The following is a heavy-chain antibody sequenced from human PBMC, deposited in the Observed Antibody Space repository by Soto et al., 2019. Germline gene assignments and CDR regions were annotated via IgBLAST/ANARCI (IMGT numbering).Heavy chain of an antibody. CDR2: INHIGST. CDR1: GGSFRGYN. Sequence: QVQLQQWGAGLLKPSETLSLTCAVNGGSFRGYNWSGFRQPPGKGLGWIGEINHIGSTNYNPSLKSRVTISVDTSKNQFSLKLSSVTAADTAVYYCARGPRDYYDSSGTIDYWGQGTLFTVSS. V-gene: IGHV4-34*01. D-gene: IGHD3-22*01. J-gene: IGHJ4*02. CDR3: ARGPRDYYDSSGTIDY.